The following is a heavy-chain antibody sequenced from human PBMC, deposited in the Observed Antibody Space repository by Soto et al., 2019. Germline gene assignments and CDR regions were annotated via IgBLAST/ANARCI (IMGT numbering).Heavy chain of an antibody. J-gene: IGHJ4*02. CDR3: ARAGDDYVWGSYPRFDY. Sequence: QVQLQESGPGLVKPSQTLSLTCTVSGGSISSCGYYWSWIRQHPGKGLEWSGYIYYSGSTYYNPSLKSRVTISVDTSKNQFSLKLSSVTAADTAVYYCARAGDDYVWGSYPRFDYWGQGTLVTVSS. CDR1: GGSISSCGYY. D-gene: IGHD3-16*02. CDR2: IYYSGST. V-gene: IGHV4-31*03.